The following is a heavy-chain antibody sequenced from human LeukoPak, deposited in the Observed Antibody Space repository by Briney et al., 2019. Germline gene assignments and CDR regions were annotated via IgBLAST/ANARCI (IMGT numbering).Heavy chain of an antibody. CDR2: IWYDGSNK. CDR3: ARDVAAAGTGTAPDY. D-gene: IGHD6-13*01. CDR1: GFTFSSYG. Sequence: GGSLRLSCAGSGFTFSSYGMHWVRQAPGKGLEWVAVIWYDGSNKYYADSVKGRFTISRDNSKNTLYLQMNSLRAEDTAVYYCARDVAAAGTGTAPDYWGQGTLVTVSS. J-gene: IGHJ4*02. V-gene: IGHV3-33*01.